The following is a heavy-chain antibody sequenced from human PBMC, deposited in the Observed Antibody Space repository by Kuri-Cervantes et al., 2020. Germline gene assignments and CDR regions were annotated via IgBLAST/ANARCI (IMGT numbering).Heavy chain of an antibody. V-gene: IGHV1-18*01. CDR3: AREPWDQALSSNDY. D-gene: IGHD1-26*01. J-gene: IGHJ4*02. CDR1: GYTFTSYD. CDR2: MNPNNGNT. Sequence: ASVKVSCKASGYTFTSYDINWVRQATGQGLEWMGWMNPNNGNTNYAQKLQGRVTMTTDTSTSTAYMELRSLRSDDTAVYYCAREPWDQALSSNDYWGQGTLVTVSS.